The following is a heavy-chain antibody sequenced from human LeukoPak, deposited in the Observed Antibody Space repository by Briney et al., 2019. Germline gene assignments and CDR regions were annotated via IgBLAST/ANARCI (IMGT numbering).Heavy chain of an antibody. CDR1: GYNFTSYW. J-gene: IGHJ4*02. D-gene: IGHD5-12*01. CDR3: ARIPGYSGYDWPFDY. CDR2: IYPGDSDT. V-gene: IGHV5-51*01. Sequence: GEALQISCKGSGYNFTSYWIGWVRQMPGKGLEWMGIIYPGDSDTRYSPSFQGQVTISADKSISTAYLQWSSLKASDTAMYYCARIPGYSGYDWPFDYWGEGTLVTVSS.